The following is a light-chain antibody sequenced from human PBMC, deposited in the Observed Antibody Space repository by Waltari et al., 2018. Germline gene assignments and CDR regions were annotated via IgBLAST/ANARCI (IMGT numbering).Light chain of an antibody. CDR3: QQYSSFST. J-gene: IGKJ2*01. V-gene: IGKV1-5*03. CDR2: MAS. CDR1: QSVGTW. Sequence: DIQMTQSPSTLSASVGDRVTISCRASQSVGTWLAWYQQKPGKAPKLLIYMASSLESGVPSSFSGRGSGTEFTLTISGLQPDDFATYSCQQYSSFSTFGQGTKV.